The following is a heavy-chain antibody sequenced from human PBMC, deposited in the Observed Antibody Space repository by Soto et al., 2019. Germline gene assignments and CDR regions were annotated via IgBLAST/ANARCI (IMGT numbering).Heavy chain of an antibody. CDR1: GFTFSSYR. V-gene: IGHV3-48*02. D-gene: IGHD2-8*02. J-gene: IGHJ4*02. CDR2: ISRSSGPI. CDR3: ARDTETGGSWGNFDY. Sequence: EVQLVESGGGLVQPGGSLRLSCAASGFTFSSYRMNWVRQAPGKGLEWVSYISRSSGPIYYRDSVKGRFTISRDNAKNSLYLQMSGLRDDDKAVYYCARDTETGGSWGNFDYWGQGPLVTVSS.